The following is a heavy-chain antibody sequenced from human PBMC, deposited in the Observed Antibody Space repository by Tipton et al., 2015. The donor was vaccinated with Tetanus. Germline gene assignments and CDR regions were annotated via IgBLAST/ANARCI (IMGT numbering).Heavy chain of an antibody. J-gene: IGHJ3*02. CDR3: ARGRNRGEDTGNAFDI. D-gene: IGHD5-18*01. Sequence: SLRLSCAASGFTFSSYSMNWVRQAPGKGLEWVSSISSSSSYIYYADSVKGRFTISRDNAKNSLYLQMNSLRAEDTAVYYCARGRNRGEDTGNAFDIWGQGTMVTVSS. V-gene: IGHV3-21*01. CDR1: GFTFSSYS. CDR2: ISSSSSYI.